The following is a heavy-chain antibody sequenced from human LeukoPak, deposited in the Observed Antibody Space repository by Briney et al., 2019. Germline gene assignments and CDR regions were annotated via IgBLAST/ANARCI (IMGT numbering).Heavy chain of an antibody. D-gene: IGHD3-3*01. CDR3: TTEPSYDFWSGYLS. Sequence: PGGSLRLSCAASGFTFSNTLMSWVRQAPGKGLEWVGRIKSKTDGGTTDYAAPVKGRFTISRDDSENTLYLQMNSLKTEDTAVYYCTTEPSYDFWSGYLSWGQGTLVTVSS. CDR1: GFTFSNTL. J-gene: IGHJ4*02. V-gene: IGHV3-15*01. CDR2: IKSKTDGGTT.